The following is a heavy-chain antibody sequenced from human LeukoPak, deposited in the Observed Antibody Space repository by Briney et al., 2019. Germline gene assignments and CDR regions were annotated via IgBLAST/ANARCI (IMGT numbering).Heavy chain of an antibody. Sequence: SETLSLTCAVFGGSISRDYWSWIRQPPGKGLEWLGYIHYSGSTKYNPSLASRVTMSIDTSKNEFSLNLISVTAADTAVYYCAREVADGYSDYWGQGTLVTVSS. CDR1: GGSISRDY. V-gene: IGHV4-59*01. CDR2: IHYSGST. J-gene: IGHJ4*02. D-gene: IGHD5-24*01. CDR3: AREVADGYSDY.